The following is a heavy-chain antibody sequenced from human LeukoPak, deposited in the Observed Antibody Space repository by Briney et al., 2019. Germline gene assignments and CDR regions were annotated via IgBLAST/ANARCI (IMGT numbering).Heavy chain of an antibody. D-gene: IGHD5-18*01. CDR1: GGSISSGSYY. CDR3: ARVYSYGIYYYYMDV. J-gene: IGHJ6*03. CDR2: IYTSGST. V-gene: IGHV4-61*02. Sequence: MASETLSLTCTVSGGSISSGSYYWSWIRQPAGKGLEWIGRIYTSGSTNYNPSLKSRVTISVDTSKNQFSLKLSSVTAADTAVYYCARVYSYGIYYYYMDVWGKGTTVTVSS.